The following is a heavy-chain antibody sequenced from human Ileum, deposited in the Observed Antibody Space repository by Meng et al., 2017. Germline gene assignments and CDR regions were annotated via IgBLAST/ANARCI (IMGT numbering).Heavy chain of an antibody. CDR2: IYLAGSP. D-gene: IGHD2-15*01. CDR1: GGSISSSFY. CDR3: VRHGGKYFDS. V-gene: IGHV4-4*02. Sequence: VQLQESGPGLVEPSGTLSPTCTVSGGSISSSFYWSWVRQSPGKGLEWIGQIYLAGSPNYNPSLESRVTISVDKSKNQFSLRLTSVTAADTAIFYCVRHGGKYFDSWGQGTLVTVSS. J-gene: IGHJ4*02.